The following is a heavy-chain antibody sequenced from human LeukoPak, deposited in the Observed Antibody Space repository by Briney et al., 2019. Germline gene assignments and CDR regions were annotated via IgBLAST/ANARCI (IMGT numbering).Heavy chain of an antibody. CDR1: GFTFSSYG. Sequence: GRSLRLSCAASGFTFSSYGMHWVRQAPGKGLEWVAVISYDGSNKYYADSVKGRFTISRDNSKNTLYLQMNSLRAEDTAVYYCGGDFDYWGQGTLVTVSS. V-gene: IGHV3-30*03. J-gene: IGHJ4*02. CDR3: GGDFDY. CDR2: ISYDGSNK.